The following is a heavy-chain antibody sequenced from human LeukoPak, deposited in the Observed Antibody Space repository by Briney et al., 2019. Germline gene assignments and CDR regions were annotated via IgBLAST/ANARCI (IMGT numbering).Heavy chain of an antibody. CDR3: ARGDSGYDYGFDN. Sequence: ASVKVSCKASGGTLSSHAISWVRQAPGQGLEWVGGIIPIFGTTNYAQKFQGRVTITTDESTSTGYMELRSLRSDDTAVYYCARGDSGYDYGFDNWGQGTLVTVSS. CDR1: GGTLSSHA. J-gene: IGHJ4*02. V-gene: IGHV1-69*05. D-gene: IGHD5-12*01. CDR2: IIPIFGTT.